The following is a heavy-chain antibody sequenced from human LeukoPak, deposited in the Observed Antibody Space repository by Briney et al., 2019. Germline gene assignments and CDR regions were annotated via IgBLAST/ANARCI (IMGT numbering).Heavy chain of an antibody. J-gene: IGHJ6*03. CDR1: GFTFSDYY. Sequence: GGSLRLSCAASGFTFSDYYMSWIRQAPGKGREWVSYISSSGSTIYYADSVKGRFTSSRDNAKNSLYLQMNSLRAEDTAVYYCAREGVAALAYYYYYYMDVWGKGTTVTVSS. CDR3: AREGVAALAYYYYYYMDV. D-gene: IGHD6-6*01. V-gene: IGHV3-11*04. CDR2: ISSSGSTI.